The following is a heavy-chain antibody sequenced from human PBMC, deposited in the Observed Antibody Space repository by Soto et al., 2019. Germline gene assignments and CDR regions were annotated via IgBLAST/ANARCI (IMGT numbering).Heavy chain of an antibody. CDR2: IRKKVNSYTT. Sequence: EMQLVESWGRLVQPGGSLRLSCAASGFIFSDQYMDWVRQAPGKGLEWVGRIRKKVNSYTTEYAASVKGRFTVSRDDSKNSLYLHMNSLKTEDTAVYYCARDLGGAPYVDLWGRGTLVTVSS. V-gene: IGHV3-72*01. J-gene: IGHJ2*01. CDR1: GFIFSDQY. CDR3: ARDLGGAPYVDL. D-gene: IGHD3-16*01.